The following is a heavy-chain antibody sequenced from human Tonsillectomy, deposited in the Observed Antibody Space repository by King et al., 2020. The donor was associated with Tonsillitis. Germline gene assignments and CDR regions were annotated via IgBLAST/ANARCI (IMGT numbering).Heavy chain of an antibody. CDR2: ISGRGENT. CDR3: SKGVGAAPPLFDY. J-gene: IGHJ4*02. V-gene: IGHV3-23*04. Sequence: QLVQSGGGLVQPGGSLRLSCVASQFAFGYFGMTWVRQAPGKGLEWVATISGRGENTHYADSVKGRFIISRDNSKDTLYLQMHNLRVEDTALYYCSKGVGAAPPLFDYWGQGALVAVSS. CDR1: QFAFGYFG. D-gene: IGHD1-26*01.